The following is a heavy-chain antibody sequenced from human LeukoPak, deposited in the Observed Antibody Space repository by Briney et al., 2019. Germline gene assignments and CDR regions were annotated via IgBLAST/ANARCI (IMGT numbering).Heavy chain of an antibody. Sequence: GGSLRLSCAASGFTFSSYSMNWVRQAPGKGLEWVSSINSSSSYTYYADSVKGRFTISRDNAKNSLYLQMNSLRAEDTAVYYCARDPQSRAAAGTNFEDYWGQGTLVTVSS. CDR1: GFTFSSYS. D-gene: IGHD6-13*01. J-gene: IGHJ4*02. CDR2: INSSSSYT. V-gene: IGHV3-21*01. CDR3: ARDPQSRAAAGTNFEDY.